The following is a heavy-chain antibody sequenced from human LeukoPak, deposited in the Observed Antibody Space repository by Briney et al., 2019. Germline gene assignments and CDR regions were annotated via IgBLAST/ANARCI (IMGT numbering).Heavy chain of an antibody. V-gene: IGHV5-51*01. D-gene: IGHD6-19*01. J-gene: IGHJ3*02. CDR2: IYPGDSDT. Sequence: GESLKISFKGSGYRFTSYWIGWVRPMPGKGLEWMGIIYPGDSDTRYSPSFQGQVTISADKSISTAYLQWSSLKASDTAMYSCARELQWLDLDAFDIWGQGTMVTVSS. CDR3: ARELQWLDLDAFDI. CDR1: GYRFTSYW.